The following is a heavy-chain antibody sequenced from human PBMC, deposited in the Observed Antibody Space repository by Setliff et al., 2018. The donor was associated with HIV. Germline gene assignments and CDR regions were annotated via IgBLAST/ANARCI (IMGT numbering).Heavy chain of an antibody. CDR2: IYYSGNT. J-gene: IGHJ3*02. CDR1: DGSISSSSYY. Sequence: SLTCNVSDGSISSSSYYWAWIRQPPGKGLEWIGTIYYSGNTYYRPSLKSRVTVSIDTSKNQFSLRLNSVTAADTAVYYCARQSGYTRGWDIFGLVAGSFDIWGQGTMVTVSS. V-gene: IGHV4-39*01. CDR3: ARQSGYTRGWDIFGLVAGSFDI. D-gene: IGHD3-3*01.